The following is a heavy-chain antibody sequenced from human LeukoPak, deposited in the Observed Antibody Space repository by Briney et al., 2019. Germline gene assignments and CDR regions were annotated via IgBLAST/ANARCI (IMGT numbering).Heavy chain of an antibody. CDR1: GASISTYY. J-gene: IGHJ4*02. V-gene: IGHV4-59*01. D-gene: IGHD3-22*01. CDR3: ARFYDRSGPHFDY. Sequence: NPSETLSLTCTVSGASISTYYWSWIRQPPGKGLEWIGDIHYSGSTNYNPSLKSRVTTSVDTSKNQFSLKLSSVTAADTAVYYCARFYDRSGPHFDYWGQGTLVTVSS. CDR2: IHYSGST.